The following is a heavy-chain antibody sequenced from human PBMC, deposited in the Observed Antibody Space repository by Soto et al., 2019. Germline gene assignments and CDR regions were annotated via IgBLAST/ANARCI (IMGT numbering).Heavy chain of an antibody. J-gene: IGHJ4*02. V-gene: IGHV1-69*14. D-gene: IGHD5-12*01. CDR3: ARDLGSGYDPGDY. CDR2: IIPLFGTT. Sequence: QVQLVQSGAEVKKPGSSVKVSCKASGDTFSGYSISWVRQAPGQGLEWMGGIIPLFGTTNYAQRFQGRVTITADKSTSTAYMELRSLKSEDTAIYYCARDLGSGYDPGDYWGQGTLVTVSS. CDR1: GDTFSGYS.